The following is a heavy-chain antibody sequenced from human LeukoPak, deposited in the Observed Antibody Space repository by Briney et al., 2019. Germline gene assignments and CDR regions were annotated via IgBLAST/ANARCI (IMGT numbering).Heavy chain of an antibody. J-gene: IGHJ6*02. CDR2: ISYDGSNK. V-gene: IGHV3-30*04. CDR1: GFTFSSYA. Sequence: GGSLRLSCAASGFTFSSYAMHWVRQAPGKGLEWVAVISYDGSNKHYADSVKGRFTISRDNSKNTLYLQMNSLRAEDTAVYYCARDLGSVPTYGMDVWGQGTTVTVSS. D-gene: IGHD2-2*01. CDR3: ARDLGSVPTYGMDV.